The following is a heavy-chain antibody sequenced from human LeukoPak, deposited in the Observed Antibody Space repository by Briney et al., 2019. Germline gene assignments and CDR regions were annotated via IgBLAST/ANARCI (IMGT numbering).Heavy chain of an antibody. Sequence: PGGSLRLSCAASGFTFNNYWMNWVRQAPGKGLEWIAHISSRGGTMYYADSVKGRFTISRDNAKNSLYLHMNSLRADDTAVYYCARDPGSYDYWGQGTLVTVSS. D-gene: IGHD3-10*01. CDR2: ISSRGGTM. V-gene: IGHV3-48*04. CDR1: GFTFNNYW. J-gene: IGHJ4*02. CDR3: ARDPGSYDY.